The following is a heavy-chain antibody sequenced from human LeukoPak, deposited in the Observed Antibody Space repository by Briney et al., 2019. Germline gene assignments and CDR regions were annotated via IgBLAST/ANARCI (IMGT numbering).Heavy chain of an antibody. J-gene: IGHJ4*02. V-gene: IGHV3-23*01. CDR1: GFTFSSYA. D-gene: IGHD3-16*01. Sequence: QPGGSLRLSCAASGFTFSSYAMSWVRQAPGKGREWVSAISGSGGSTYDADPVKGRFTISRCNSKNTLYLQMNSLRAQAYDPDYCAKDRGGSYWGQGTLVTVSS. CDR2: ISGSGGST. CDR3: AKDRGGSY.